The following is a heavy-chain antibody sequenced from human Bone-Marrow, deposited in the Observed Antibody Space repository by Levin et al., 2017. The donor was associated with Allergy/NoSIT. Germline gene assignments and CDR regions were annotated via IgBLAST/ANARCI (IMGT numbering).Heavy chain of an antibody. V-gene: IGHV3-53*01. J-gene: IGHJ4*02. D-gene: IGHD6-19*01. CDR2: IYSGGST. Sequence: GGSLRLSCAASGFTVSSNYMTWVRQAPGKGLEWVSLIYSGGSTHYADSVKGRFTISRDNSKNTLFLRMNSLRVEDTAVYYCARGGAVAAAGHWGQGTLVTVSS. CDR1: GFTVSSNY. CDR3: ARGGAVAAAGH.